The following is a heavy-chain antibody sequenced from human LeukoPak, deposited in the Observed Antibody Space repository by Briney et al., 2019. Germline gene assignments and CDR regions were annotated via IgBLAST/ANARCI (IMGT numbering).Heavy chain of an antibody. CDR1: DFTFSDYG. CDR3: AKAGYSTSWYYLDF. V-gene: IGHV3-30*02. Sequence: PGGSLRLSCAASDFTFSDYGMHWVRQAPGKGLEWVAFIRFDGGNEIYGDSVKGRFTISRDDSKDTLYLQMNSLSADDTAVYFCAKAGYSTSWYYLDFWGQGTLVTVSS. J-gene: IGHJ4*02. D-gene: IGHD6-13*01. CDR2: IRFDGGNE.